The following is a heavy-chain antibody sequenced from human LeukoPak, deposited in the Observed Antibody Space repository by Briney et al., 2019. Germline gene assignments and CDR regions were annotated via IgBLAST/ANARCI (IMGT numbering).Heavy chain of an antibody. CDR2: ISSSSSYI. V-gene: IGHV3-21*01. Sequence: PGGSLRLSCAASGFTFSSYSMNWVRQAPGKGLEWVSSISSSSSYIYYADSVKGRFTISRDNAKNSLYLQMNSLRAEETAVYYCARDPPYCSGGSCTPRNWFDPWGQGTLVTVSS. D-gene: IGHD2-15*01. J-gene: IGHJ5*02. CDR3: ARDPPYCSGGSCTPRNWFDP. CDR1: GFTFSSYS.